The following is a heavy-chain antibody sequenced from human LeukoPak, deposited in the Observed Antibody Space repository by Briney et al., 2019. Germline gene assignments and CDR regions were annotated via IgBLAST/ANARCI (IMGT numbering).Heavy chain of an antibody. Sequence: GGSLRLSCAASGFTFSSYEMNWVRQAPGKGLEWVSYISSSGSTIYYADSVKGRFTISRDNAKNSLYLQMNSLRAEDTAVYYCARDNLLSYGPEWFDPWGQGTLGTVSS. V-gene: IGHV3-48*03. CDR3: ARDNLLSYGPEWFDP. CDR2: ISSSGSTI. J-gene: IGHJ5*02. CDR1: GFTFSSYE. D-gene: IGHD5-18*01.